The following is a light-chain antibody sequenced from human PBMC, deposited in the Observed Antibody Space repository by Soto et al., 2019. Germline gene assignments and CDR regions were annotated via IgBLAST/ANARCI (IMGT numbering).Light chain of an antibody. CDR1: QSISSY. Sequence: VTITCRASQSISSYLSWSQQKPGKAPKLLIYDASSLESGVPSRFSGSGSGTDFTLTISSLQPEDFATYYCQQSYVEGTFGPGTEVDI. V-gene: IGKV1-39*01. CDR3: QQSYVEGT. J-gene: IGKJ3*01. CDR2: DAS.